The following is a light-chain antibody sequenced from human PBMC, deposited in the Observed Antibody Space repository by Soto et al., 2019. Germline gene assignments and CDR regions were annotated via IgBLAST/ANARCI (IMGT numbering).Light chain of an antibody. J-gene: IGLJ1*01. CDR1: SSDLGAYNF. CDR2: EVT. CDR3: SSYAGSNNYV. V-gene: IGLV2-8*01. Sequence: QSVLTQPPSASGSPGQSVTISCTGTSSDLGAYNFVSWFQQHPGRAPKLIIYEVTKRPSGVPDRFSGSKSGNTASLTVSGLQAEDEADYYCSSYAGSNNYVFGAATKLTVL.